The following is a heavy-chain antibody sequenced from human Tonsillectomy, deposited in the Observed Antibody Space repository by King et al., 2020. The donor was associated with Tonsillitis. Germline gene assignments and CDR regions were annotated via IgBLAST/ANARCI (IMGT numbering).Heavy chain of an antibody. J-gene: IGHJ4*02. V-gene: IGHV5-51*01. Sequence: QLVQSGAEVKKPGDSLKISCNGSGYSFTSYWIGWVRQMPGESLEVMGNIYPGDPDTRYNPSFQGQVTISAEKSISTAYLQWGSLKASDTAMFYCARLGPYLGATRPFDYWGQGTLVTVSS. CDR1: GYSFTSYW. CDR3: ARLGPYLGATRPFDY. D-gene: IGHD1-26*01. CDR2: IYPGDPDT.